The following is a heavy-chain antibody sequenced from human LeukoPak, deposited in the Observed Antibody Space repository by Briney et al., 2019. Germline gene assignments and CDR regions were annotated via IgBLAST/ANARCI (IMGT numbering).Heavy chain of an antibody. V-gene: IGHV3-53*01. CDR3: ARQDGAYGPFAD. J-gene: IGHJ4*02. Sequence: GGSLRLSCAVSGFTVSTNYMNWVRQAPGKGLEWVSIIYSGGSTYYTASVKGRFTISRDNSNNTLYLQMNSLRAADTAVYYCARQDGAYGPFADCGQGTLVTVS. CDR1: GFTVSTNY. CDR2: IYSGGST. D-gene: IGHD4-17*01.